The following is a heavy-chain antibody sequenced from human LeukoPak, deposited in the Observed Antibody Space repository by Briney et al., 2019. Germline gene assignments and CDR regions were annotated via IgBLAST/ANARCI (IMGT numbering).Heavy chain of an antibody. CDR1: GFTFSSYG. V-gene: IGHV3-30*02. J-gene: IGHJ4*02. Sequence: GGSLRLSCAASGFTFSSYGMHWVRQAPGKGLEWVAFIRYDGSNKYYADSVKGRFTISRDNSKNTLYLQMNSLRAEDTAVYYCARVVGGYTSGYGHIDSWGQGTLVTVSS. D-gene: IGHD5-18*01. CDR3: ARVVGGYTSGYGHIDS. CDR2: IRYDGSNK.